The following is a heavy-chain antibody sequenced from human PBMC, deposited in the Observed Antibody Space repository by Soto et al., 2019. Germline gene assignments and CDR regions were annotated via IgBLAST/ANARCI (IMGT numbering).Heavy chain of an antibody. V-gene: IGHV3-73*01. Sequence: GGSLRLSCAASGFTFSGSAMHWVRQASGKGLEWVGRIRSKANSYATAYAASVKGRFTISRDDSKNTAYLQMNSPKTEDTAVYYCTRHKLGYCSSTSCYPSYYGMDVWGQGTTVTVSS. D-gene: IGHD2-2*01. J-gene: IGHJ6*02. CDR1: GFTFSGSA. CDR2: IRSKANSYAT. CDR3: TRHKLGYCSSTSCYPSYYGMDV.